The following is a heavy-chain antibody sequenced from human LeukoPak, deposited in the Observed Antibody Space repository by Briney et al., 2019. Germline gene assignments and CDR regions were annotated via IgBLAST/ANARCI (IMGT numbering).Heavy chain of an antibody. V-gene: IGHV3-30*18. J-gene: IGHJ4*02. D-gene: IGHD4-17*01. CDR3: AKRPSDYGDYVSYFDY. CDR1: GFSFISYG. CDR2: ISDDGRRK. Sequence: PGGSLRLSCAASGFSFISYGMHWVRQAPGKGLEWVGVISDDGRRKDYADSVKGRFTISRDNSKETLYLQMNSLRAEDTAVYYCAKRPSDYGDYVSYFDYWGQGTLVTVSS.